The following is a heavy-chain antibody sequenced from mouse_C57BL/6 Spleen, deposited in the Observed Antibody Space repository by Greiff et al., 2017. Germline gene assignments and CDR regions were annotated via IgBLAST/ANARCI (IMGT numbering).Heavy chain of an antibody. CDR3: ARQRVGPYWYFDV. CDR1: GFTFSDYY. Sequence: EVNVVESGGGLVQPGGSLKLSCAASGFTFSDYYMYWVRQTPEKRLEWVAYISNGGGSTYYPDTVKGRFTISRDNAKNTLYLQMSRLKSEDTAMYYCARQRVGPYWYFDVWGTGTTVTVSS. V-gene: IGHV5-12*01. CDR2: ISNGGGST. J-gene: IGHJ1*03. D-gene: IGHD1-1*02.